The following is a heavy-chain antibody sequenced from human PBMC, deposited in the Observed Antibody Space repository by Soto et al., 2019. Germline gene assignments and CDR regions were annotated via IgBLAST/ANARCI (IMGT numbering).Heavy chain of an antibody. J-gene: IGHJ4*02. CDR3: ARGIDRFYFAY. CDR1: GFTVSSTY. V-gene: IGHV3-66*01. D-gene: IGHD3-9*01. Sequence: EVQLVESGGGLVQPGGSLRLSCAASGFTVSSTYMSWVRQAPGKGLEWVSLIYSGGSASYADYVKGRFTISRDSSKNTLFLQMNSLKAEDTAVYYCARGIDRFYFAYWGRGTLVSVSS. CDR2: IYSGGSA.